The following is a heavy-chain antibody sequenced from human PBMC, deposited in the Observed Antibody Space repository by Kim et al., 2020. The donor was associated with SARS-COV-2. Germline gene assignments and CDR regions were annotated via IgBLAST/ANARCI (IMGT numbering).Heavy chain of an antibody. V-gene: IGHV5-51*01. Sequence: GVSLKISCKGSGYSFDNYWIGWVRQLPGKGLEWMGIIYPGDSHTRYGPSFQGQVTISADKSNSTAYLQWSSLSVSDTAFYFCARVHSGYDYYFDSWGQGTLVTVSP. CDR1: GYSFDNYW. D-gene: IGHD5-12*01. CDR2: IYPGDSHT. CDR3: ARVHSGYDYYFDS. J-gene: IGHJ4*02.